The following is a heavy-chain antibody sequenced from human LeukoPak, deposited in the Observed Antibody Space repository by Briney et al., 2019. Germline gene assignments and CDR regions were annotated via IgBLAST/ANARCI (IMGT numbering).Heavy chain of an antibody. J-gene: IGHJ4*02. CDR2: ISSSSSNI. V-gene: IGHV3-48*02. CDR3: ARDLDYDILTGYYPLDY. D-gene: IGHD3-9*01. CDR1: GFTFSSYS. Sequence: GGSLRLSCAASGFTFSSYSMNWVRQAPGKGLEWVSYISSSSSNIYYADSVKGRFTISRDNAKNSLYLQMNSLGHEDTAVYYCARDLDYDILTGYYPLDYWGQGTLVTVSS.